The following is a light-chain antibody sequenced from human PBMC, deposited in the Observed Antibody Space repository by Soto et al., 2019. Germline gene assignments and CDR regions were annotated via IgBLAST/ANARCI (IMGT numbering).Light chain of an antibody. Sequence: DIGMNKSAATLSVSPGERATLSCRASQSIRTDLAWYQQKSGQGPRLLIYDASTRATGIPARFSGSGSGTEFTLTISSLQSEDFAVYYCQQYNNWPPWTFGQGSKVDI. CDR3: QQYNNWPPWT. CDR2: DAS. V-gene: IGKV3D-15*01. J-gene: IGKJ1*01. CDR1: QSIRTD.